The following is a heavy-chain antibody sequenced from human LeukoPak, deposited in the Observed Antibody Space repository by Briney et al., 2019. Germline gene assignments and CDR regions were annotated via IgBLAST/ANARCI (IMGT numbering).Heavy chain of an antibody. CDR2: INGDGSST. V-gene: IGHV3-74*01. Sequence: HSGGSLRLSCAASGFTFSSYWIHWVRQAPGKGLVWVSHINGDGSSTSYADSVKGRFTLSRDNSINTLDLQMNSLRAEDTAVYYCAKEFHSRGYGANFDYWGQGTLVTVSS. D-gene: IGHD3-10*01. CDR1: GFTFSSYW. J-gene: IGHJ4*02. CDR3: AKEFHSRGYGANFDY.